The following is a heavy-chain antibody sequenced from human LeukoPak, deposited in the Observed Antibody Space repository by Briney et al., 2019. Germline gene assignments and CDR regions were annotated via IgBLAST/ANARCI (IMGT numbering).Heavy chain of an antibody. CDR2: ISYDGSNK. CDR3: AKVRYSSSWYDCYFDY. V-gene: IGHV3-30-3*01. D-gene: IGHD6-13*01. Sequence: GRSLRLSCAASGFTFSSYAMHWVRQAPGKGLEWVAVISYDGSNKYYADSVKGRFTISRDNSKNTLYLQMNSLRAEDTAVYYCAKVRYSSSWYDCYFDYWGQGTLVTVSS. J-gene: IGHJ4*02. CDR1: GFTFSSYA.